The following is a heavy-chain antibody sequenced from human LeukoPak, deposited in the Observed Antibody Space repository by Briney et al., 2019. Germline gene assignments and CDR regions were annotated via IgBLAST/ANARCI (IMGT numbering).Heavy chain of an antibody. CDR3: AKDFNPYDYGSGSFNY. CDR1: GFTVSSNY. D-gene: IGHD3-10*01. Sequence: GGSLRLSCAASGFTVSSNYMTWVRQAPGKGLEWVAVISYDGSNKYYADSVKGRFTISRDNSKNTLYLQMNSLRAEDTAVYYCAKDFNPYDYGSGSFNYWGQGTLVTVSS. CDR2: ISYDGSNK. J-gene: IGHJ4*02. V-gene: IGHV3-30*18.